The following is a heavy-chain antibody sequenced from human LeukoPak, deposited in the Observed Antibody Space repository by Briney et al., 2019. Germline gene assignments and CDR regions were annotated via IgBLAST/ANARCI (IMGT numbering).Heavy chain of an antibody. CDR3: AKMTDYDFWSGYPHS. V-gene: IGHV3-7*03. J-gene: IGHJ4*02. D-gene: IGHD3-3*01. Sequence: PGGSLRLSCTASGFTFSSYWMSWVRQAPGRGLEWVANIKQDGSEKYYVDSVKGRFTISRDNAKNSLYLQMNSLRAEDTAVYYCAKMTDYDFWSGYPHSWGQGTLVTVSS. CDR1: GFTFSSYW. CDR2: IKQDGSEK.